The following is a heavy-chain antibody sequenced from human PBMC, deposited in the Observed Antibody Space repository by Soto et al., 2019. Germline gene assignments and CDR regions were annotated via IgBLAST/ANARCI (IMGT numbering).Heavy chain of an antibody. CDR2: ISAYNGNT. V-gene: IGHV1-18*01. J-gene: IGHJ3*02. CDR3: ARDVLRFLEWSGSDAFDI. Sequence: EASVKVSCKASGYTFTSYGISWVRQAPGQGLEWMGWISAYNGNTNYAQKLQGRVTMTTDTSTSTAYMELRSLRSDDTAVYYCARDVLRFLEWSGSDAFDIWGQGTMVTVSS. D-gene: IGHD3-3*01. CDR1: GYTFTSYG.